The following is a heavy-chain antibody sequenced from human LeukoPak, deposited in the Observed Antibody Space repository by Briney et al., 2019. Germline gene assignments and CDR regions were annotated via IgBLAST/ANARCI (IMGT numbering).Heavy chain of an antibody. CDR3: ARDKGDDYDGLLDY. CDR1: GFTFSSYG. J-gene: IGHJ4*02. Sequence: GGSLRLSCAASGFTFSSYGMHWVRQAPGKGLEWVAVIWYDGSNKYYADSVKGRFTISRDNFKNTLYLQMNSLRAEDTAVCYCARDKGDDYDGLLDYWGQGTLVTVSS. V-gene: IGHV3-33*01. CDR2: IWYDGSNK. D-gene: IGHD4-23*01.